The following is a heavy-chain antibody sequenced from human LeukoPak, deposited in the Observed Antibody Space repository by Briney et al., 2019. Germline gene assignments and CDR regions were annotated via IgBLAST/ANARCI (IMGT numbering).Heavy chain of an antibody. CDR3: ARDSGYYDSRCYFSYYYMDV. CDR2: INSSSSTI. Sequence: PAGSLSLSCAASGFTFSSYSMNWIRQAPGKGLEWVSYINSSSSTIYNADSVKGRFTISRNYANNSLLLQMTSLTAEAAAEYCCARDSGYYDSRCYFSYYYMDVWGKGTTVTVSS. J-gene: IGHJ6*03. CDR1: GFTFSSYS. D-gene: IGHD3-22*01. V-gene: IGHV3-48*01.